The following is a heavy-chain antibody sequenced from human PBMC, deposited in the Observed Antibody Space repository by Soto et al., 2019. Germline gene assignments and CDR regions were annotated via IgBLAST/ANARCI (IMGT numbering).Heavy chain of an antibody. J-gene: IGHJ4*02. V-gene: IGHV1-18*01. D-gene: IGHD2-2*01. CDR3: ARDSLPYCISSSCPYSRSVY. CDR1: GYTFTSYG. CDR2: ISAYNGNT. Sequence: ASVKVSCKASGYTFTSYGISWVRQAPGQGLEWMGWISAYNGNTNYAQKLQGRVTMTTDTSTSTAYMELRSLGSDDTAVYYCARDSLPYCISSSCPYSRSVYWGQGTLVTVSS.